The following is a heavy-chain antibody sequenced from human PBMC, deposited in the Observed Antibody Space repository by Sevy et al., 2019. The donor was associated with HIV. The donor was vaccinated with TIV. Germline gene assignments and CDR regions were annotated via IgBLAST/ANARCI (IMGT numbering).Heavy chain of an antibody. V-gene: IGHV3-9*01. D-gene: IGHD6-25*01. CDR3: AKDRAATDYYYGMDV. CDR1: GFTFRSYD. J-gene: IGHJ6*02. Sequence: GGSLRLSCEASGFTFRSYDMHWVRQAPGKGLEWVSGISWHSGRRGYADSVKGRFTISRDNAKKSLYLEMKSLRAEDTALYYCAKDRAATDYYYGMDVWGQGTTVTVSS. CDR2: ISWHSGRR.